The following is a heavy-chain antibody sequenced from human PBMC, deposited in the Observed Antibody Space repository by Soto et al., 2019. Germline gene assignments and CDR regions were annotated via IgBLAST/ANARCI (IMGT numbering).Heavy chain of an antibody. CDR1: GFTFGSFA. Sequence: EVRLLESGGGLVQPGGSLRLSCAASGFTFGSFAMSWVRQAPGKGLEWVATIDNDAVTTYFPDSVTGRFSLSRDNSNNMLFLQMNSLRAEDTAVYFCAKFRGEEYGGYHLDHWGQGTLVTVSS. CDR2: IDNDAVTT. V-gene: IGHV3-23*01. D-gene: IGHD3-10*01. CDR3: AKFRGEEYGGYHLDH. J-gene: IGHJ4*02.